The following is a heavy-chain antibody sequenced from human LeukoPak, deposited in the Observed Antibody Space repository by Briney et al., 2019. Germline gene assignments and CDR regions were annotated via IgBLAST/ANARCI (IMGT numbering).Heavy chain of an antibody. D-gene: IGHD3-16*01. V-gene: IGHV4-31*03. CDR2: IYYSGST. Sequence: SQTLSLTCTVSGGSISSGGYYWSWIRQHPGKGLEWIGYIYYSGSTYYNPSLKSRVTISVDTSKNQFSLKLSSVTAADTAVYYCAREAVRGPNYLDYWGQGTLVTVSS. CDR3: AREAVRGPNYLDY. CDR1: GGSISSGGYY. J-gene: IGHJ4*02.